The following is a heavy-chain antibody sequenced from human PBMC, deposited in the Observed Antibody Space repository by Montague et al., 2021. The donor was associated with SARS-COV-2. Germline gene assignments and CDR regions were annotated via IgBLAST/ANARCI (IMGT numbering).Heavy chain of an antibody. CDR3: TSGREGNYNVMDV. Sequence: CAISGDSVSRNSATWDWVAHAPSRGLEWLGRTYYRSKWYNDYAVSVRGRVTINPDTSKNQFSLQLNSVTPEDTAIYYCTSGREGNYNVMDVWGQGTTVTVSS. J-gene: IGHJ6*02. D-gene: IGHD1-1*01. CDR2: TYYRSKWYN. V-gene: IGHV6-1*01. CDR1: GDSVSRNSAT.